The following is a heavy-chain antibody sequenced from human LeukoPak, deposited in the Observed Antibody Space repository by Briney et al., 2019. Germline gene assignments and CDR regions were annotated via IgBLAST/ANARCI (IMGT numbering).Heavy chain of an antibody. V-gene: IGHV3-23*01. J-gene: IGHJ4*02. D-gene: IGHD3-3*01. CDR3: AKDPHVGTSGYYQYYFDY. Sequence: GGSLRLSCTASEFTFNDYAMSWVRQSPGMRLEWLSTLSGSGGSSYYANSVKGRFTISRDNSKNTLFLQMNNLRAEDTAVYYCAKDPHVGTSGYYQYYFDYWGQGTLVTVSS. CDR1: EFTFNDYA. CDR2: LSGSGGSS.